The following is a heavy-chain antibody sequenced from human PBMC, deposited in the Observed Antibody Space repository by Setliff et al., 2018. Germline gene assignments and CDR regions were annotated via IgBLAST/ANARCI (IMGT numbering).Heavy chain of an antibody. CDR2: INHSGST. Sequence: PSETLSLTCAVSDYSITNNYYWGWIRQPPGKGLEWIGEINHSGSTNYTPSLKSRLTMSVDTSKNQFSLKLTSVTAADTAVYYCARDPSSVAARPGYWGQGTLVTVSS. V-gene: IGHV4-28*03. D-gene: IGHD6-6*01. CDR3: ARDPSSVAARPGY. CDR1: DYSITNNYY. J-gene: IGHJ4*02.